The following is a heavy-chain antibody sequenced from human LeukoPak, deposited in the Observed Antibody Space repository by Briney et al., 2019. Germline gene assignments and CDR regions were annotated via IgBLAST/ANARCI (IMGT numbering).Heavy chain of an antibody. J-gene: IGHJ4*02. CDR2: IYYSGST. CDR3: ARVNIYGDYERALVDY. Sequence: SQTLSLTCTVSGGSISSGDYYWSWIRQPPGKGLEWIGYIYYSGSTYYNPSLKSRVTISVDTSKNQFSLKLSFVTAADTAVYYCARVNIYGDYERALVDYWGQGTLVTVSS. CDR1: GGSISSGDYY. V-gene: IGHV4-30-4*01. D-gene: IGHD4-17*01.